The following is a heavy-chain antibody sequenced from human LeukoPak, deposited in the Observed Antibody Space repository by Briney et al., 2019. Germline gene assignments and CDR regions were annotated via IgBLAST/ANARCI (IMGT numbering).Heavy chain of an antibody. J-gene: IGHJ4*02. Sequence: GGSLRLSCAASGFTFRNNWMSWVRQAPGKGLEWVANIKQDGSEKYYVNSVKGRFTISRDNAKNSLYLQMNSLRAEDTAVYYCARDPPDGYKTWGQGTLVTVSS. D-gene: IGHD5-24*01. CDR1: GFTFRNNW. V-gene: IGHV3-7*01. CDR2: IKQDGSEK. CDR3: ARDPPDGYKT.